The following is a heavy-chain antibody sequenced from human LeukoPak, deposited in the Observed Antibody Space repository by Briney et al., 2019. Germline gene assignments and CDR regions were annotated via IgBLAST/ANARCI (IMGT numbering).Heavy chain of an antibody. D-gene: IGHD6-19*01. Sequence: ASVKVSCKASGYTFISYGISWMRQAPGQGLEWMGWISAYNGNTNNAQKFQGRVTVTTDTSTSTAYMELRSLRSDDTAVYYCARVAAVAGSPFDYWGQGTLVTVSS. CDR1: GYTFISYG. J-gene: IGHJ4*02. CDR2: ISAYNGNT. V-gene: IGHV1-18*01. CDR3: ARVAAVAGSPFDY.